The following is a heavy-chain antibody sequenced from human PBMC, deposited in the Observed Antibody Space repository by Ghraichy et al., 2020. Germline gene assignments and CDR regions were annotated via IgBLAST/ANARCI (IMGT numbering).Heavy chain of an antibody. Sequence: GGSLRLSCAASGFTFSRYWMHWVRQPPGKGLVWVSRISDDGTHTNYADSVKGRFIISRDNAKNTLHLQMNSLRAEDTAVYFCARIIVGATGIDYWGQGTLVTVSS. V-gene: IGHV3-74*01. CDR1: GFTFSRYW. CDR2: ISDDGTHT. CDR3: ARIIVGATGIDY. D-gene: IGHD1-26*01. J-gene: IGHJ4*02.